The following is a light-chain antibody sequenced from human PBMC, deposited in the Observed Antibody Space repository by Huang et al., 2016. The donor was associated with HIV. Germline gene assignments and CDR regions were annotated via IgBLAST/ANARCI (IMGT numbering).Light chain of an antibody. CDR3: QQYYSSPL. Sequence: DIQMTQSPSSLSASVGDRVTINCRASQGIPNSLAWYQQKPGQAPKLLVYAASTLERGVPSRFSGSGSGTDYTLTISSLQPEDFATYYCQQYYSSPLFGGGTKVDLK. J-gene: IGKJ4*01. CDR2: AAS. V-gene: IGKV1-NL1*01. CDR1: QGIPNS.